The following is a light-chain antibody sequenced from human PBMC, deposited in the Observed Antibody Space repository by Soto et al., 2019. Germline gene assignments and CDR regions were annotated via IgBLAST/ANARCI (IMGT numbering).Light chain of an antibody. CDR3: QQYGSSPWT. Sequence: EIVLTQSPGTLSLSPGEIATLSCRASQSVSSNYLAWYQQKPGQTPRRLIYRASTRATGTPDRFSASGSGTDFTLTISRLEPEDFAVYYCQQYGSSPWTFGHGTTVEIK. CDR1: QSVSSNY. V-gene: IGKV3-20*01. CDR2: RAS. J-gene: IGKJ1*01.